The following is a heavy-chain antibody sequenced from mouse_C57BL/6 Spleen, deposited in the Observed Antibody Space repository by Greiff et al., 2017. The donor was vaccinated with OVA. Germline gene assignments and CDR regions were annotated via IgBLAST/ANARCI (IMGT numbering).Heavy chain of an antibody. V-gene: IGHV1-36*01. D-gene: IGHD1-1*01. Sequence: VHVKQSGPVLVKPGPSVKISCKASGFTFTDYYMHWVKQSHGKSLEWIGLVYPYNGGTSYNQKFKGKATLTVDTSSSTAYMELNSLTSEDSAVYYCARSAGSSYYAMDYWGQGTSVTVSS. J-gene: IGHJ4*01. CDR2: VYPYNGGT. CDR1: GFTFTDYY. CDR3: ARSAGSSYYAMDY.